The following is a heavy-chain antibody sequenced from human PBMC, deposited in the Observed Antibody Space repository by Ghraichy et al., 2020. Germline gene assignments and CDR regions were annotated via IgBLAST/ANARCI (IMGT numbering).Heavy chain of an antibody. Sequence: GESLNISCTASGFTFSSYAMTWVRQAPGKGLEWVSTISGSVGSTYYTDSVKGRFTISRDNSKNTLYLQMNSLGAEDTAVYYCAKRYSGSYYPNMAFDYWGQGTLVTVSS. CDR1: GFTFSSYA. V-gene: IGHV3-23*01. D-gene: IGHD3-10*01. CDR3: AKRYSGSYYPNMAFDY. CDR2: ISGSVGST. J-gene: IGHJ4*02.